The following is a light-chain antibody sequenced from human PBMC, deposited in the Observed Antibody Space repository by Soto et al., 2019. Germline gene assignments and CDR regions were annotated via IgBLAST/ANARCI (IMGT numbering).Light chain of an antibody. J-gene: IGKJ2*01. CDR3: QQSYSTLYT. CDR2: AAS. V-gene: IGKV1-39*01. CDR1: QNINSY. Sequence: DIQMTQSPSSLSASVGDRVTITCRASQNINSYLNWYQQKPGKAPKLLIYAASSLQSGVPSRFSGSGSGTDFTLTISSLQPEDFATYYCQQSYSTLYTFGQGTKLEFK.